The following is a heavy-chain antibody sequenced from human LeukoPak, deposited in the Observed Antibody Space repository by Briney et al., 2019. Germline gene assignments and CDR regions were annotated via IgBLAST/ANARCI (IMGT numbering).Heavy chain of an antibody. CDR2: INPNSGGT. CDR3: ATDKKPPQLAYDAFDI. Sequence: ASVKVPCKASGYTFTGYYMHWVRQAPGQGLEWMGWINPNSGGTNYAQKFQGRVTMTRDTSISTAYMELSRLRSDDTAVYYCATDKKPPQLAYDAFDIWGQGTMVTVSS. CDR1: GYTFTGYY. J-gene: IGHJ3*02. V-gene: IGHV1-2*02. D-gene: IGHD6-13*01.